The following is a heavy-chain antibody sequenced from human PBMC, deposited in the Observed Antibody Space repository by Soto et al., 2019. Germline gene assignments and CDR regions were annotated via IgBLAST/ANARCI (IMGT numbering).Heavy chain of an antibody. CDR3: TTDLWRIAVVVGSTGYFNP. V-gene: IGHV3-15*01. D-gene: IGHD2-15*01. Sequence: GGSLRLSCAASGFTFSDAWMSWVRQAPGKGLDWVGRIKSKSDGGTTEYAAPVRGRFTISRDDSKNTLYLLMNSLKTEDTAVYYCTTDLWRIAVVVGSTGYFNPWGQGT. J-gene: IGHJ5*02. CDR1: GFTFSDAW. CDR2: IKSKSDGGTT.